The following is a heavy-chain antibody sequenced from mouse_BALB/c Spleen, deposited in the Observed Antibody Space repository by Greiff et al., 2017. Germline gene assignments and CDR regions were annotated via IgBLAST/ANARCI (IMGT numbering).Heavy chain of an antibody. D-gene: IGHD1-1*01. V-gene: IGHV3-8*02. J-gene: IGHJ3*01. Sequence: VQLKQSGPSLVKPSQTLSLTCSVTGDSITSGYWNWIRKFPGNKLEYMGYISYSGSTYYNPSLKSRISITRDTSKNQYYLQLNSVTTEDTATYYCARSPLLRSAWFAYWGQGTLVTVSA. CDR2: ISYSGST. CDR1: GDSITSGY. CDR3: ARSPLLRSAWFAY.